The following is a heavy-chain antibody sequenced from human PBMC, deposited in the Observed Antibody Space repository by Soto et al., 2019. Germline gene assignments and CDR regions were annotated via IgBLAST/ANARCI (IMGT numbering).Heavy chain of an antibody. CDR2: IIPIFGTA. CDR1: GGTFSSYA. V-gene: IGHV1-69*06. CDR3: AMPLYCSSTSCYRRNYYYYGMDV. J-gene: IGHJ6*02. Sequence: EASVKVSCKASGGTFSSYAISWVRQAPGQGLEWMGGIIPIFGTANYAQKFQGRVTITADKSTSTAYMELSSLRSEDTAVYYCAMPLYCSSTSCYRRNYYYYGMDVWGQGTTVTVSS. D-gene: IGHD2-2*02.